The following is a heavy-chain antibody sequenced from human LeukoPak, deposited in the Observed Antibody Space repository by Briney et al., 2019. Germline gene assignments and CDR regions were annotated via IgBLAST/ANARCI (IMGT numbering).Heavy chain of an antibody. CDR3: ARMVRGGCFDY. CDR1: GYTFTSYG. Sequence: EASVKVSCKASGYTFTSYGIRWVRQATGQGRAWMGWISAYNGNTNYAQKLQGRVTMTTDTSTSTAYMELRSLRSDDTAVYYCARMVRGGCFDYWGQGTLVTVSS. CDR2: ISAYNGNT. V-gene: IGHV1-18*04. J-gene: IGHJ4*02. D-gene: IGHD3-10*01.